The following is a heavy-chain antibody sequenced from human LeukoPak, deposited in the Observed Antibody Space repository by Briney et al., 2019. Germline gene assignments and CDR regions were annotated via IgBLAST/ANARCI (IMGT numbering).Heavy chain of an antibody. Sequence: SETLSLTCTVSDGSISSSGYYWTWIPQPPGKGLEWIAGINYSGVTHYNPSLKSRVTISVDTTKNPFSLNLSSVTAADTAAYYCAIYSSSSGRIDPWGQGTLVTVSS. CDR1: DGSISSSGYY. V-gene: IGHV4-39*02. J-gene: IGHJ5*02. CDR3: AIYSSSSGRIDP. CDR2: INYSGVT. D-gene: IGHD2-15*01.